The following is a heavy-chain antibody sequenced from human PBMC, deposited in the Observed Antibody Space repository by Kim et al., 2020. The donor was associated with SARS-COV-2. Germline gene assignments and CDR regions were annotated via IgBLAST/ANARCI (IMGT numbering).Heavy chain of an antibody. CDR1: GFTFSSYS. J-gene: IGHJ4*02. CDR2: ISSSSSYI. CDR3: ARDARSDDTVLWPAMVTGFDY. V-gene: IGHV3-21*01. D-gene: IGHD5-18*01. Sequence: GGSLRLSCAASGFTFSSYSMNWVRQAPGKGLEWVSSISSSSSYIYYADSVKGRFTISRDNAKNSLYLQMNSLRAEDTAVYHCARDARSDDTVLWPAMVTGFDYWGQGTLVTVSS.